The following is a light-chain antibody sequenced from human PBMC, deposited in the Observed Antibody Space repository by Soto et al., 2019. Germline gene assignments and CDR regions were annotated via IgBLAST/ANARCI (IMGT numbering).Light chain of an antibody. CDR1: SSDVGGYNY. CDR2: EVS. CDR3: NSYTSKSTGV. V-gene: IGLV2-14*01. J-gene: IGLJ1*01. Sequence: QSALTQPASVSGSPGQSITISCTGTSSDVGGYNYVSWYQQHPGKAPKLIIYEVSNRPSRVSNRFSGSKSGNTASLTISGLQAEDEADYYCNSYTSKSTGVFGTGTKFTVL.